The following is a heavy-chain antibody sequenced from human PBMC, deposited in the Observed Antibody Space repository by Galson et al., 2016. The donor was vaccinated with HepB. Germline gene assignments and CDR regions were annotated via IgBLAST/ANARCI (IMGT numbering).Heavy chain of an antibody. CDR1: GFTITHNY. Sequence: SLRLSCAASGFTITHNYMHWVRQAPGKGLEWVSVIYSGGVTYYADSVKGRFTISRDTSKNTVYLQMNSLRAGDTAIYYCARGGLDTYYPFEDYWGQGTLVTVSS. J-gene: IGHJ4*02. CDR3: ARGGLDTYYPFEDY. V-gene: IGHV3-53*01. D-gene: IGHD3-10*01. CDR2: IYSGGVT.